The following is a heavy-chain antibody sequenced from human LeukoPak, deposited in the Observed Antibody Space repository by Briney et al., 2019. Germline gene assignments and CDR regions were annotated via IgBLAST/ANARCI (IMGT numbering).Heavy chain of an antibody. J-gene: IGHJ4*02. V-gene: IGHV3-9*01. D-gene: IGHD6-13*01. CDR1: GFTFDDYA. CDR2: ISWNSGSI. Sequence: PGGSLRLSCAASGFTFDDYAMHWVRQAPGKGLEWVSGISWNSGSIGYADSVKGRFTISRDNAKNSLYLQMNSLRAEDTAFYYCAKATHSSSWTHFDYWGQGTRVTVSS. CDR3: AKATHSSSWTHFDY.